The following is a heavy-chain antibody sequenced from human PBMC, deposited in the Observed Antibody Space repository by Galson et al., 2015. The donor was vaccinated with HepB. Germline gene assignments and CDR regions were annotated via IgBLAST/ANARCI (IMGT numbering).Heavy chain of an antibody. CDR3: VKGDRRYFDWSPAYYYYYGMDV. V-gene: IGHV3-64D*06. Sequence: SLRLSCAASGFTFSSYAMHWVRQAPGKGLEYVSAISSNGGSTYYADSVKGRFTISRDNSKNTLYLQMSSLRAEDTAVYYCVKGDRRYFDWSPAYYYYYGMDVWGQGTTVTVSS. CDR2: ISSNGGST. D-gene: IGHD3-9*01. CDR1: GFTFSSYA. J-gene: IGHJ6*02.